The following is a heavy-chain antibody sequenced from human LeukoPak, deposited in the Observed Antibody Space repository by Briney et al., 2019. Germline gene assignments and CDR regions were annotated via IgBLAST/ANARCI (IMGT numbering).Heavy chain of an antibody. Sequence: SGTLSLTCAVSGGSISSSYWWSWVRQPPGKGLEWLGEIFHSGSTNYDPSLKSRVTISVDTSKNQFSLKLSSVTAADTAVYYCARTVRYNWFDPWGQGTLVTVSS. CDR1: GGSISSSYW. CDR3: ARTVRYNWFDP. CDR2: IFHSGST. J-gene: IGHJ5*02. D-gene: IGHD4-17*01. V-gene: IGHV4-4*02.